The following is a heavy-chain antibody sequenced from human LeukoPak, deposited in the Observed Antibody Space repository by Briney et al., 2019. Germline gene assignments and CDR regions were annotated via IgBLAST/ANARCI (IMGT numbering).Heavy chain of an antibody. CDR1: GYTFTGYY. D-gene: IGHD2-2*01. V-gene: IGHV1-2*02. CDR3: ARLLGPAASVNWFDP. Sequence: ASVKVSCKASGYTFTGYYMHWVRQAPGQGLEWMGWINPNSGGTNYAQKFQGRVTMTRDTSISTAYMELSRLRSDDTAVYYCARLLGPAASVNWFDPWGRGTLVTVSS. J-gene: IGHJ5*02. CDR2: INPNSGGT.